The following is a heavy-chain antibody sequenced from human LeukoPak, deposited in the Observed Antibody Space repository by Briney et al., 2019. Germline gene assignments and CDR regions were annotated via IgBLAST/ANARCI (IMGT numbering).Heavy chain of an antibody. D-gene: IGHD2-2*01. CDR2: INPNSGGT. CDR3: ARVIVVVPAHDAFDI. V-gene: IGHV1-2*02. CDR1: GYTFTGYY. Sequence: ASVKVSCKASGYTFTGYYMHWVRQAPGQGLEWMGWINPNSGGTNYAQKFQGRVTMTRDTSISTAYMELSRLRSDDTAVYYCARVIVVVPAHDAFDIWGQGTMVTVSS. J-gene: IGHJ3*02.